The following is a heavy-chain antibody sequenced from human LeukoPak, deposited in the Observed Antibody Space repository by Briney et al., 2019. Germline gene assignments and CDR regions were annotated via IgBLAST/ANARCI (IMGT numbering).Heavy chain of an antibody. Sequence: SGGSLRLSCAASGFTFSSYAMSWVRQAPGKGLGWVSAISGSGGSTYYADSVKGRFTISRDNSKNTLYLQMNSLRAEDTAVYYCARELGIAAALDLWGQGTLVTVSS. CDR1: GFTFSSYA. D-gene: IGHD6-13*01. CDR2: ISGSGGST. CDR3: ARELGIAAALDL. V-gene: IGHV3-23*01. J-gene: IGHJ5*02.